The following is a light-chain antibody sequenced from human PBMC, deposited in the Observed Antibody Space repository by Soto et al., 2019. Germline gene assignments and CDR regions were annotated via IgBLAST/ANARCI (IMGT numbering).Light chain of an antibody. Sequence: EIVMTQSPDTLSVSPGDGATISCRASQSLNGNLAWYQQKPGQAPRLLIYGVSTRATGIPARFSGSGSGTEFNLTISSLQSEDFAVYYCQQYNTWRTFGQGTKVEIK. CDR2: GVS. CDR3: QQYNTWRT. J-gene: IGKJ1*01. V-gene: IGKV3-15*01. CDR1: QSLNGN.